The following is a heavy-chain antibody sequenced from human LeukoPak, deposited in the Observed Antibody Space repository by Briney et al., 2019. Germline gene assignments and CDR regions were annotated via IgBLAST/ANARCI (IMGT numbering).Heavy chain of an antibody. J-gene: IGHJ4*02. CDR1: GGSISSYY. D-gene: IGHD2-15*01. V-gene: IGHV4-59*08. CDR2: IYHSGST. CDR3: ARHRWLLPELPDYFDY. Sequence: PSETLSLTCTVSGGSISSYYWSWIRQAPGKGLEWIGYIYHSGSTNYNPSLKSRVSISVDTSKNQFSLKLSSVTAADTAVYYCARHRWLLPELPDYFDYWGQGTLVTVSS.